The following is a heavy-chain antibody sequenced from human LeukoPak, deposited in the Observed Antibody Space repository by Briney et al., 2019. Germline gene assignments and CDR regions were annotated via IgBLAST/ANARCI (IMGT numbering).Heavy chain of an antibody. V-gene: IGHV3-66*02. D-gene: IGHD3-3*01. CDR3: ARAYPPIRFLDWFDDY. J-gene: IGHJ4*02. Sequence: GGSLRLSCAASGFTVSSNYMSWVRQAPGKGLELVSVIYSGGSTYYADSVKGRFTISRDNSKNTLYLQMNSLRAEDTAVYYCARAYPPIRFLDWFDDYWGQGTLVTVSS. CDR2: IYSGGST. CDR1: GFTVSSNY.